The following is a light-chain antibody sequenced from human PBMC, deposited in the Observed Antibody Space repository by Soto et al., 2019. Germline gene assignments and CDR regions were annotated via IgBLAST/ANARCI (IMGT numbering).Light chain of an antibody. CDR2: SNN. V-gene: IGLV1-44*01. CDR3: AAWDDSLNGLV. CDR1: SSNIGSNT. J-gene: IGLJ2*01. Sequence: QSVLTQPPSASGTPGQRVTISWSGSSSNIGSNTVNWYQQLPGTAPKLRIYSNNQRPSGVPDRFSGSKSGTSASLAISGLQSEDEADYYCAAWDDSLNGLVFGGGTQLTVL.